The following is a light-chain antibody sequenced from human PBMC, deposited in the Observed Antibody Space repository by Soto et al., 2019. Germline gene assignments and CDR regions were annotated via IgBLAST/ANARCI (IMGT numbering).Light chain of an antibody. J-gene: IGLJ1*01. V-gene: IGLV2-23*02. CDR1: SSDVGSFNL. CDR3: CSYAGSSTYV. Sequence: QSALTQPASVSGSPGQSIAISCTGTSSDVGSFNLVSWYQQHPGKAPKLMIYEVNKRPSGVSNRFSGSKSRDTASLTISGLQAEDEADYYCCSYAGSSTYVFGTGTKLTVL. CDR2: EVN.